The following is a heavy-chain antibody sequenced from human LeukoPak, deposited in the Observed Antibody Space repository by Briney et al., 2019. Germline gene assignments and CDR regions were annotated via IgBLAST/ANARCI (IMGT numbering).Heavy chain of an antibody. D-gene: IGHD2-21*01. CDR2: ISYDGSNK. V-gene: IGHV3-30*18. J-gene: IGHJ4*02. Sequence: GGSLRLSCAASGFTFSSYGMHWVRQAPGKGLEWVAVISYDGSNKYYADSVEGRFTISRDNSKNTLYLQMNSLRAEDTAVYYCAKLWWEPNDYWGQGTLVTVSS. CDR3: AKLWWEPNDY. CDR1: GFTFSSYG.